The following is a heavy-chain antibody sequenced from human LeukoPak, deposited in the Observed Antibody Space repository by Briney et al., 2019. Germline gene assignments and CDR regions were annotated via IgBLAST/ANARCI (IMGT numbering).Heavy chain of an antibody. V-gene: IGHV1-8*01. CDR2: MNPNSGNT. CDR3: ARDARIAAAYQPVGEDYMDV. D-gene: IGHD6-13*01. Sequence: ASVKVSCKASGYTFTSYDINWVRQATGQGLEWMGWMNPNSGNTGYAQKSQGRVTMTRNTSISTAYMELSSLRSEDTAVYYCARDARIAAAYQPVGEDYMDVWGKGTTVTVSS. CDR1: GYTFTSYD. J-gene: IGHJ6*03.